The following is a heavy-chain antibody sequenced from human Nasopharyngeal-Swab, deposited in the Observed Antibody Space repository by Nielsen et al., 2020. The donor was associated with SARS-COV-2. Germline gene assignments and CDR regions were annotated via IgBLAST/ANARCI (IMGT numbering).Heavy chain of an antibody. J-gene: IGHJ3*02. Sequence: GGSLRLSCAASGFTFSSYAMHWVRQAPGKGLEWVAVISYDGSNKYYADSVKGRFTISRDNSKNTLYLQMNSLRAEDTAVYYCARGVYRSSYDSDAFDIWGQGTMVTVSS. CDR2: ISYDGSNK. CDR3: ARGVYRSSYDSDAFDI. D-gene: IGHD6-13*01. V-gene: IGHV3-30-3*01. CDR1: GFTFSSYA.